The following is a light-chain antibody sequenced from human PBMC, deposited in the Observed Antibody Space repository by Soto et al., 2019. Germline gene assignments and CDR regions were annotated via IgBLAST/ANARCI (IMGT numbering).Light chain of an antibody. J-gene: IGKJ4*01. CDR2: TAS. Sequence: EIQMTQSPSSLSASVGDRVTITCRASHAINNYLAWYQQKPGKVPKLLIYTASTLQSGVPSRFSGSGSGTDFTLTISSLQPEDVATYYCQKYHSAPLTFGGGTKVDIK. CDR3: QKYHSAPLT. CDR1: HAINNY. V-gene: IGKV1-27*01.